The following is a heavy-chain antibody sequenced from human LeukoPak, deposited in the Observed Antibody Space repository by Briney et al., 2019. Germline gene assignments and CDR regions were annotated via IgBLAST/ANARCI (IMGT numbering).Heavy chain of an antibody. D-gene: IGHD5-12*01. CDR1: GFTFSSYG. J-gene: IGHJ3*02. Sequence: GGSLRLSCAASGFTFSSYGMHWVRQAPGKGLEWVAFIRYDGSNKYYADSVKGRFTISRDNSKNTLYLQMNSLRSEDTAVYYCATALREGGYDYFGAFDIWGQGTMVTVSS. CDR2: IRYDGSNK. V-gene: IGHV3-30*02. CDR3: ATALREGGYDYFGAFDI.